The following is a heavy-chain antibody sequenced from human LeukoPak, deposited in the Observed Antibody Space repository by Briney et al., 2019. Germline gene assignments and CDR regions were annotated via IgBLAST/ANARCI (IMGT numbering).Heavy chain of an antibody. CDR3: AREDLVGRWVY. D-gene: IGHD3-9*01. CDR2: ISSSSSTI. J-gene: IGHJ4*02. Sequence: GGSLRLSCAASGFTFSSYEINWVRQAPGKWLEWVSYISSSSSTIYYAESVKGRFTISRDNAKNSLYLQMNSLRAEDTAVYYCAREDLVGRWVYWGQGTLVTVSS. CDR1: GFTFSSYE. V-gene: IGHV3-48*03.